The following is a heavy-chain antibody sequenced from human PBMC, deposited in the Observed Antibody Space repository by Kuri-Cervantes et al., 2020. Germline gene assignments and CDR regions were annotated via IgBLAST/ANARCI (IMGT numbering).Heavy chain of an antibody. D-gene: IGHD2-21*02. CDR1: GFTFSNYW. CDR3: ARLVVYCGGDCFSYMDV. Sequence: ESLKISCAASGFTFSNYWMSWVRQAPGKGLEWVSYISISGSTIYYADSVKGRFTISRDNAKNSLYLQMNSLRAEDTAVYYCARLVVYCGGDCFSYMDVWGKGTTVTVSS. CDR2: ISISGSTI. J-gene: IGHJ6*03. V-gene: IGHV3-48*01.